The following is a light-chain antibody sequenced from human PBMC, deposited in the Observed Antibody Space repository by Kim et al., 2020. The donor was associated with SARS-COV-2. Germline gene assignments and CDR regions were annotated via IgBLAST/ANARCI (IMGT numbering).Light chain of an antibody. CDR1: QSVSSIY. CDR3: QQSGSSPWT. CDR2: SSS. J-gene: IGKJ1*01. Sequence: SPGERATLSGRASQSVSSIYLAWNQQRPGQAPRLLVYSSSSRATGIPDRFSGSGSGTDFTLTISRLEPKDFAVYYCQQSGSSPWTLGQGTKVDIK. V-gene: IGKV3-20*01.